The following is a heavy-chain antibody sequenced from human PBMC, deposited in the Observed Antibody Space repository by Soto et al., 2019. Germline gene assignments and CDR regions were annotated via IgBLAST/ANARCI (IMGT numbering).Heavy chain of an antibody. V-gene: IGHV3-72*01. CDR1: GFTFSDHY. J-gene: IGHJ5*02. Sequence: EVQLVESGGGLVQPGGSLRLSCAASGFTFSDHYMDWVRQAPGKGLEWVGRSRNKANSYTTEYAASVKGRFSISRDDAKNIQNLQMNSLKIEDTAVYYCARENRYSGSYYGWFDPWGQGNLVTVS. CDR3: ARENRYSGSYYGWFDP. CDR2: SRNKANSYTT. D-gene: IGHD1-26*01.